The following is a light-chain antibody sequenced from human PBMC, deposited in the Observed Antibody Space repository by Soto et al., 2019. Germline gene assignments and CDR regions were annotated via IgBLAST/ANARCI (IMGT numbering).Light chain of an antibody. CDR2: GTS. CDR3: LLFYGGAQV. J-gene: IGLJ2*01. Sequence: QAVVTQEPSLTVSPGGKVTLTCASSTGAVTSGYYPNWFQQKPGQAPRALIYGTSNKHSWTPARFSGSLLGGKAVLTLSGVQPEDEAEYYCLLFYGGAQVFGVGTKLTVL. CDR1: TGAVTSGYY. V-gene: IGLV7-43*01.